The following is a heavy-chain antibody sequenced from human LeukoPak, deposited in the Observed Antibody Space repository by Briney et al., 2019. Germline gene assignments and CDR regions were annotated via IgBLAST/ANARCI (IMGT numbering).Heavy chain of an antibody. CDR2: ISGSGGST. CDR3: AKQTAAGTLSDAFDI. J-gene: IGHJ3*02. Sequence: GGSLRLSCAVSGFTFSSYAMSWVRQAPGKGLEWVSAISGSGGSTYYADSVKGRFTISRDNSKNTLYLQMNSLRAEDTAVYYCAKQTAAGTLSDAFDIWGQGTMVTVSS. D-gene: IGHD6-13*01. V-gene: IGHV3-23*01. CDR1: GFTFSSYA.